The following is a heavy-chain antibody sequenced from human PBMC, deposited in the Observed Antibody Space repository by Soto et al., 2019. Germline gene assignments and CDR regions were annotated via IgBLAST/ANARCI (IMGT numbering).Heavy chain of an antibody. CDR3: AREGSSGVYYYYGMDV. D-gene: IGHD1-26*01. V-gene: IGHV4-30-4*01. CDR2: IYYSGST. J-gene: IGHJ6*02. CDR1: GGSISSGDYY. Sequence: PSETLSLTCTVSGGSISSGDYYWSWIRQPPGKGLEWIGYIYYSGSTYYNPSLKSRVTVSVDTSKNQFSLKLSSVTAADTAVYYCAREGSSGVYYYYGMDVWGQGTTVTVSS.